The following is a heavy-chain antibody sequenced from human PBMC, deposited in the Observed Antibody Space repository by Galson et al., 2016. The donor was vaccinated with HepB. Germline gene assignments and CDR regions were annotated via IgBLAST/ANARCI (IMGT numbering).Heavy chain of an antibody. CDR1: GYTFTSYA. CDR3: ARYCSANRCPRGWFAP. J-gene: IGHJ5*02. V-gene: IGHV1-3*01. Sequence: SVKVSCKASGYTFTSYAIQWVRQAPGQRPEWMGWINAGNGITRYSQKFQGRVTITRDTSASTAYMELSSLRSEDTAIYYCARYCSANRCPRGWFAPWGQGTLVTVSS. D-gene: IGHD2-15*01. CDR2: INAGNGIT.